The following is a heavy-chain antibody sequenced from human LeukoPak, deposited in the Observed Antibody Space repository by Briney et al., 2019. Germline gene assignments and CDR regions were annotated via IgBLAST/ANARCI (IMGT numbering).Heavy chain of an antibody. D-gene: IGHD2-15*01. V-gene: IGHV3-30*01. CDR1: GFTFNTYT. CDR3: ARDYRYCSGGSCYLNY. Sequence: PGRSLRLSCEASGFTFNTYTMHWVRQAPGKGLEWVAVISYDGRDKYYADSVKGRFTISRDNSKNTLYLQMNSLRAEDTAVYYCARDYRYCSGGSCYLNYWGQGTLVTVS. CDR2: ISYDGRDK. J-gene: IGHJ4*02.